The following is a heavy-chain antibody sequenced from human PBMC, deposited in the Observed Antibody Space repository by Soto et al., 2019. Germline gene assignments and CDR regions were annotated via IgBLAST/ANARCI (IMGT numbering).Heavy chain of an antibody. CDR2: IYHSGST. J-gene: IGHJ6*02. Sequence: SETLSLTCAVSGGSISSGRYSWSWIRQPPGKGLGWIGYIYHSGSTYYNPSLKSRVTISVDRSKNQFSLRLSSVTATDTAVYYCARHGFGSLHGLVDVWGQGTTVTVSS. D-gene: IGHD3-10*01. CDR1: GGSISSGRYS. CDR3: ARHGFGSLHGLVDV. V-gene: IGHV4-30-2*01.